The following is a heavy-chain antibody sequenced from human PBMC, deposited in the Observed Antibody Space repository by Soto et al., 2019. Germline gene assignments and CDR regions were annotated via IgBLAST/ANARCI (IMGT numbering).Heavy chain of an antibody. J-gene: IGHJ5*02. CDR1: GYTFTSYY. CDR3: ARVGGYCGGDCYSGNWFDP. D-gene: IGHD2-21*02. V-gene: IGHV1-46*01. CDR2: INPSGGST. Sequence: EASVKVSCKASGYTFTSYYMHWVRQAPGQGLEWMGIINPSGGSTSYAQKFQGRVTMTRDTSTSTVYMELSSLRSEDTAVYYCARVGGYCGGDCYSGNWFDPWGQGTLVTVSS.